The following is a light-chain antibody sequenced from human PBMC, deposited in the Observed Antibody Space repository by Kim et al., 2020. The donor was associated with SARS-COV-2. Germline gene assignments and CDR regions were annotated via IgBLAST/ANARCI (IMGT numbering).Light chain of an antibody. CDR3: QQYNSYPYT. V-gene: IGKV1-5*03. CDR2: KAS. Sequence: SASVGDRVTITCRASQSISNWLAWYQQKPGKAPNLLIYKASSLESGVPLRFSGSGSGTEFTLTIGSLQPDDFATYYCQQYNSYPYTFGQGTKLEIK. J-gene: IGKJ2*01. CDR1: QSISNW.